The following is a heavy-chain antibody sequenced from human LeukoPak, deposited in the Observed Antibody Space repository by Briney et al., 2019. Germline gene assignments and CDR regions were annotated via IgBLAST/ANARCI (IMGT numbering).Heavy chain of an antibody. CDR2: INSDGSST. V-gene: IGHV3-74*01. D-gene: IGHD6-19*01. Sequence: GGSLRLSCAASGFTFSNYWMLWVGQAPGKGLVWVSRINSDGSSTRDADSVKGRFTISRDNAKNTLYLQMNSLRAEDTAVYYCARASSYSSGYDYWGQGTLVTVSS. J-gene: IGHJ4*02. CDR3: ARASSYSSGYDY. CDR1: GFTFSNYW.